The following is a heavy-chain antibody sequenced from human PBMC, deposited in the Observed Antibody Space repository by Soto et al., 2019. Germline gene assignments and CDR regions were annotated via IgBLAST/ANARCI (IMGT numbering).Heavy chain of an antibody. CDR2: ISGDASST. D-gene: IGHD3-3*01. CDR3: ARRGWSGGYCDF. V-gene: IGHV3-74*01. J-gene: IGHJ4*02. CDR1: GFTLSNYW. Sequence: LRLSCAASGFTLSNYWMHWVRQVPGKGLVWVARISGDASSTHYADFAKGRFTISRDNAKNTVYLQMNSLRVEDTAVYYCARRGWSGGYCDFWGQGILVTVSS.